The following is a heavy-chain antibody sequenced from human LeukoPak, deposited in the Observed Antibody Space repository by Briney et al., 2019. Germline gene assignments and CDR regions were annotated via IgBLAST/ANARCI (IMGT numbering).Heavy chain of an antibody. Sequence: GGSLRLSCAASGFTFTSYSMNWVRQAPGKGLEWVSTISGSGGSKYYADSVKGRFTISRDNSKNTLYLQMNSLRAEDTAVYYCAKDINNFGFLEWLSSYYYYGMDVWGQGTTVTVSS. V-gene: IGHV3-23*01. CDR2: ISGSGGSK. CDR3: AKDINNFGFLEWLSSYYYYGMDV. J-gene: IGHJ6*02. CDR1: GFTFTSYS. D-gene: IGHD3-3*01.